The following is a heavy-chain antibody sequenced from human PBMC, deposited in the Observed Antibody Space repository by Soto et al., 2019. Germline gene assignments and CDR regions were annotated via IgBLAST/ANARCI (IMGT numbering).Heavy chain of an antibody. CDR2: IIPIFGKA. CDR3: ASGGEYYDENLPHYYFFGMHV. CDR1: GGTFSNYP. V-gene: IGHV1-69*01. J-gene: IGHJ6*02. D-gene: IGHD3-16*01. Sequence: QVQLVQSGAEVKKPWSSVNVSCKASGGTFSNYPITWVRRAPGQGLEWLGGIIPIFGKADYTQKFQGRVTITADEPTSTAYMEISSLRSEDTAVYYCASGGEYYDENLPHYYFFGMHVWGPGTTVTVSS.